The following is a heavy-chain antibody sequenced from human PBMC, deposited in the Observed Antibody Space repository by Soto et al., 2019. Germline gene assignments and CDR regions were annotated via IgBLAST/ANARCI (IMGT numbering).Heavy chain of an antibody. D-gene: IGHD1-1*01. CDR1: GYTFTSYG. CDR3: ARGRYGDY. J-gene: IGHJ4*02. CDR2: ISAHNDNT. Sequence: QVHLVQSGAEVRKPGASVKVSCKGSGYTFTSYGIAWVRQAPGQGLEWMGWISAHNDNTNYAQMVKGRVTVTRDTSTSTAYMELRKLRSDDTAVYYCARGRYGDYWGQGALVTVSS. V-gene: IGHV1-18*01.